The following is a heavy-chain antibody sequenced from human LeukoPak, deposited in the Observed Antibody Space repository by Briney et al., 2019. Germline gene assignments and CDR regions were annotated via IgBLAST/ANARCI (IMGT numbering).Heavy chain of an antibody. D-gene: IGHD6-19*01. Sequence: GGSLRLSCAASGFTFSSYSMNWVRQAPGKGLEWVSSISTSSSYRYYADSVKGRFTISRDNAKNSLYLQMNSLRAEDTAVYYCARDRSGWYGLNWFDPWGQGTLVTVSS. V-gene: IGHV3-21*01. CDR3: ARDRSGWYGLNWFDP. J-gene: IGHJ5*02. CDR1: GFTFSSYS. CDR2: ISTSSSYR.